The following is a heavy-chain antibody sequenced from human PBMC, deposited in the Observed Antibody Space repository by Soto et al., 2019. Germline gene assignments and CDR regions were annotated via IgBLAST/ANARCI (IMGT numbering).Heavy chain of an antibody. V-gene: IGHV1-69*02. J-gene: IGHJ5*02. CDR1: GGTFSSYT. Sequence: QVQLVQSGAEVKKPGSSVKVSCKASGGTFSSYTISWVRQAPGQGLEWMGRIIPILGIANYAQKFQGRVTIPADKSTSTAYMELSSLRSEDTAVYYCARVGYCSSTSCPPDWFDPWGQGTLVTVSS. CDR3: ARVGYCSSTSCPPDWFDP. D-gene: IGHD2-2*01. CDR2: IIPILGIA.